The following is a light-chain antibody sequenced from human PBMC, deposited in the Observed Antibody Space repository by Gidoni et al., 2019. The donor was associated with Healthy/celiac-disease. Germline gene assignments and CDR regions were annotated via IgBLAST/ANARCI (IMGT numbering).Light chain of an antibody. Sequence: VLTQSPGTLSLSPGERATRSCRASQSVSSSYLAWYQQKPGEAPRLLIYGASSRATGMPDRFSGSGSGTDYRLTISRLEPEELAVYYCQQYGSSPMYTFGQGTKVEIK. CDR3: QQYGSSPMYT. V-gene: IGKV3-20*01. J-gene: IGKJ2*01. CDR1: QSVSSSY. CDR2: GAS.